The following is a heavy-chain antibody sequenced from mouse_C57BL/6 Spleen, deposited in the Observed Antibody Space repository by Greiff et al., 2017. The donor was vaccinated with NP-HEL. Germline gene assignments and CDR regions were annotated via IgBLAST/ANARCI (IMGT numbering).Heavy chain of an antibody. V-gene: IGHV1-59*01. CDR3: ARRHYYGSSYDYAMDY. D-gene: IGHD1-1*01. Sequence: QVQLQQPGAELVRPGTSVKLSCKASGYTFTSYWMHWVKQRPGQGLEWIGVIDPSDSYTNYNQKFKGKAPLTVDTSSSTAYMQLSSLTSEDSAVYYCARRHYYGSSYDYAMDYWGQGTSVTVSS. CDR1: GYTFTSYW. CDR2: IDPSDSYT. J-gene: IGHJ4*01.